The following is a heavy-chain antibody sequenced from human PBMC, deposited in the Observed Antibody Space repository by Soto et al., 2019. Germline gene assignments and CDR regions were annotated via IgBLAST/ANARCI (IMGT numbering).Heavy chain of an antibody. Sequence: GESLKISCKGSGYSFTSYWIGWVRQMPGKGLEWMGIIYPGDSDTRYSPYFQGQVNNSAEKSISTANLQWSSPKASDISMYDCARGSGYFLPLFDYWGQGTLVTVSS. CDR3: ARGSGYFLPLFDY. CDR2: IYPGDSDT. V-gene: IGHV5-51*01. J-gene: IGHJ4*02. CDR1: GYSFTSYW. D-gene: IGHD3-3*01.